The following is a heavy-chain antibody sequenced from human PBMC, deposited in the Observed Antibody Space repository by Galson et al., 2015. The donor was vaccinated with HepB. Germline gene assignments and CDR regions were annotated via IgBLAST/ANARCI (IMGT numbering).Heavy chain of an antibody. Sequence: SVKVSCKASGYTFTSFAMNWVRQAPGQGLKWMGWINTNTGNPTYAQGFTGRFVFSLDTSVSTAYLQISSLKAEDTAVYYCARGVGSGGSSGLPRDYWGQGTLVTVSS. D-gene: IGHD6-19*01. V-gene: IGHV7-4-1*02. J-gene: IGHJ4*02. CDR3: ARGVGSGGSSGLPRDY. CDR1: GYTFTSFA. CDR2: INTNTGNP.